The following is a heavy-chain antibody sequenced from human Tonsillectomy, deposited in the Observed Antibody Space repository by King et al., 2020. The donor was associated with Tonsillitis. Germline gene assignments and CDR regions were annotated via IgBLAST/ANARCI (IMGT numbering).Heavy chain of an antibody. D-gene: IGHD3-10*01. J-gene: IGHJ4*02. CDR2: TGNKANSYTT. Sequence: VQLVQSGGGLVQPGGSLRLSCAASGFTFSDHYMDWVRQAPGKGLEWVGRTGNKANSYTTEYAASVKGRFTISRDDSKNSLYLQMNSLKTEDTAVYYCARGGSCTFDYWGQGPLVTVSS. CDR3: ARGGSCTFDY. CDR1: GFTFSDHY. V-gene: IGHV3-72*01.